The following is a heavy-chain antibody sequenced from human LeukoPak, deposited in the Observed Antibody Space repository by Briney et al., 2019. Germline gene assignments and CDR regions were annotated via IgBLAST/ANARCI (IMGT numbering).Heavy chain of an antibody. Sequence: EASVKVSCKASGYTFTAYYIHWVRQAPGQGPEWMGWINPNTGGTNYAQKFQGRVTMTRDTSINTCYMELNRLRSDDTAVYYCARERITMVRGLNWFDPWGQGTLVTVSS. CDR1: GYTFTAYY. V-gene: IGHV1-2*02. D-gene: IGHD3-10*01. CDR2: INPNTGGT. J-gene: IGHJ5*02. CDR3: ARERITMVRGLNWFDP.